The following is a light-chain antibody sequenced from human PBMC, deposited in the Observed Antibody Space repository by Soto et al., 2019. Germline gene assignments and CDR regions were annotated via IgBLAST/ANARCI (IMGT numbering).Light chain of an antibody. Sequence: DIQMTQSPSSLSASVGDRVTITCRASQGISTYLVWYQQKPGPVPKLLIFAASTLQSGVPSRFSGSGSGTDFTSTISSLQPEDVATYYCQNYNGAPWTFGQGTKVEIK. J-gene: IGKJ1*01. V-gene: IGKV1-27*01. CDR2: AAS. CDR3: QNYNGAPWT. CDR1: QGISTY.